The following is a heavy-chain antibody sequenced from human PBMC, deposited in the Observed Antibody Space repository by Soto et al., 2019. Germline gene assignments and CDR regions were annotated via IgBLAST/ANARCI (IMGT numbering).Heavy chain of an antibody. V-gene: IGHV4-4*02. J-gene: IGHJ4*02. Sequence: QVQLQESGPGLVKPSGTLSLTCAVSGGSISSSNWWSWVRQPPGKGLEWIGEIYHSGSTNYNPSLKSRVTISVDKSRNQFSLKLSSVTAADTAVYYCARVNVNSPYYYGSGSYHPPDYWGQGTLVTVSS. CDR3: ARVNVNSPYYYGSGSYHPPDY. CDR2: IYHSGST. D-gene: IGHD3-10*01. CDR1: GGSISSSNW.